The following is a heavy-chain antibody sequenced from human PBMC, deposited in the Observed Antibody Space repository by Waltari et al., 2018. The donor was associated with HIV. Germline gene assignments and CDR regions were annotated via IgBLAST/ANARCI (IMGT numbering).Heavy chain of an antibody. V-gene: IGHV3-23*01. CDR3: AKDRSYDSSGYFDY. CDR2: INGGTTGT. D-gene: IGHD3-22*01. Sequence: EVQLLESGGDLQQPGGSLRLYCAAPGFIFRRYAMTWVRRAPGRGLEWVSSINGGTTGTFYAYSVKGRFTISRDSSKNTLYLQMNSLRAEDTAVYYCAKDRSYDSSGYFDYWGEGTLVTVSS. J-gene: IGHJ4*02. CDR1: GFIFRRYA.